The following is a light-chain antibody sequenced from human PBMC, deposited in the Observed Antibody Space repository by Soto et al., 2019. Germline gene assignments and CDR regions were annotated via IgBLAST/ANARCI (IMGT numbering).Light chain of an antibody. Sequence: AIRMTQSPSSLSASTGDRVTITCRASQGISSYLAWYQQKPGKAPKLLIYAASTLQSGVPSRFSGSGSGTDFTLTISCLQSEAFATYYCQQYYSGRTFGQGTK. J-gene: IGKJ1*01. CDR1: QGISSY. CDR3: QQYYSGRT. CDR2: AAS. V-gene: IGKV1-8*01.